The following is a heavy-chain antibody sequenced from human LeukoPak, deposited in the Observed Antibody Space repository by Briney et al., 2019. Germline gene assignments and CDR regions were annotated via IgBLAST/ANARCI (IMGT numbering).Heavy chain of an antibody. CDR1: GFTFSSYD. Sequence: GGSLRLSCAASGFTFSSYDMHWVRQAPGKGLEWVAVIWYDGSNKYHADSVKGRFTISRDNSKNTLYLQMNSLRAEDTAVYYCARDSDGVLDYWGQGTLVTVSS. CDR2: IWYDGSNK. J-gene: IGHJ4*02. V-gene: IGHV3-33*01. D-gene: IGHD1-1*01. CDR3: ARDSDGVLDY.